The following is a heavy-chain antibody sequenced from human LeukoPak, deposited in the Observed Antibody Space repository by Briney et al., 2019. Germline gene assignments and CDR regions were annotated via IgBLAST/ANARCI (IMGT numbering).Heavy chain of an antibody. Sequence: SETLSLTCTVSGGSISSGSYYWSWIRQPAGKGLEWIGRIYTSGSTNYNPSLKSRVTISVDTSKNQFSLKLSSVAAADTAVYYCARVVRCSGGSCYYYFDYWGQGTLVTVSS. J-gene: IGHJ4*02. CDR3: ARVVRCSGGSCYYYFDY. D-gene: IGHD2-15*01. CDR2: IYTSGST. CDR1: GGSISSGSYY. V-gene: IGHV4-61*02.